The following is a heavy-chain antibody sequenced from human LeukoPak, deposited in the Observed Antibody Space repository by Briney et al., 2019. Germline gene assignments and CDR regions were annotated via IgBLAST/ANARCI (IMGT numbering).Heavy chain of an antibody. J-gene: IGHJ1*01. D-gene: IGHD1-26*01. CDR2: FDPEDGET. V-gene: IGHV1-24*01. CDR1: GYTLTELS. CDR3: AIIKWELPQSKYFQH. Sequence: ASVKVSCKVSGYTLTELSMHWVRQAPGKGLVWMGGFDPEDGETIYAQKFQGRVTMTEDTSTDTAYMELSSLRSEDTAVYYCAIIKWELPQSKYFQHWGQGTLVTVSS.